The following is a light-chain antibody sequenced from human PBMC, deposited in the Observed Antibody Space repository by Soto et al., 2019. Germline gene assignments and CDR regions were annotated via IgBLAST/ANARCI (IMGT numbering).Light chain of an antibody. CDR1: SSDVGGYNY. Sequence: QSALTQPRSVSGSPGQSVTISCTGTSSDVGGYNYVSWYQQHPGKAPKLMIYDVSKRPSGVPDRFSGSKSVNTASLTISGLQAEDEADYYCCSYAGSYTLVFGTGTKVTVL. CDR3: CSYAGSYTLV. V-gene: IGLV2-11*01. CDR2: DVS. J-gene: IGLJ1*01.